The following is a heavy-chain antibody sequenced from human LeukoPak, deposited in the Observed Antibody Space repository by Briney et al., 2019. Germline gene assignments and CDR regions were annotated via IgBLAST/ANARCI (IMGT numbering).Heavy chain of an antibody. D-gene: IGHD1-1*01. Sequence: GGSLRLSCVASGFTFRSNWMHWVRQAPGKGLEWVANIKRDRNEKNYVDSGKGRFTISRDNAKNSLYLEMNSLRAEDTAVYYCAKEGNWNLDYWGQGALVTVSS. J-gene: IGHJ4*02. V-gene: IGHV3-7*01. CDR2: IKRDRNEK. CDR1: GFTFRSNW. CDR3: AKEGNWNLDY.